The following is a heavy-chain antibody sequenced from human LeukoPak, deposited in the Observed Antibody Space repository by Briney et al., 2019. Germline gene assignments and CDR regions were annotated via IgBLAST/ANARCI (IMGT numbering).Heavy chain of an antibody. CDR1: GFTFSSFE. J-gene: IGHJ4*02. CDR2: ISDSSRTI. V-gene: IGHV3-48*03. CDR3: VRAPWDY. Sequence: GGSLRLSCAASGFTFSSFEMNWVRQAPGEGLEWISKISDSSRTIYYVDSVKGRFTISRDNAKNSLFLQMNSLRADDTAVYYCVRAPWDYWGQGTLVTVSS.